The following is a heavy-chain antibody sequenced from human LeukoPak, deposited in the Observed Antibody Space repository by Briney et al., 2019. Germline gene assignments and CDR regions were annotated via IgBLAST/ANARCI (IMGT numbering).Heavy chain of an antibody. D-gene: IGHD5-18*01. CDR1: RSSISGYW. Sequence: GGSLRLSCAAARSSISGYWMNWVRQAPGKVLEWVANIMKDGTEKYYVDSVKGRFTISRDNAKNSLYLQMNSLRAEDTAVYYCARDPSRGYTYGYGDLWGQGTLVTVSS. J-gene: IGHJ4*02. V-gene: IGHV3-7*01. CDR3: ARDPSRGYTYGYGDL. CDR2: IMKDGTEK.